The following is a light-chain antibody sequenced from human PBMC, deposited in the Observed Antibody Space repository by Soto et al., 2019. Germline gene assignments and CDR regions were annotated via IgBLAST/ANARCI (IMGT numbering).Light chain of an antibody. J-gene: IGKJ5*01. CDR3: QHLNSYPLIT. Sequence: DIQLTQSPSFLSASVGDRVTITCRASQGMSSYLAWYQQKPGKAPKLLIYAASTLQSGVPSRFSGSGSGTEFTLTISSLQPEDFATYYCQHLNSYPLITFAQGTRLEIK. CDR2: AAS. V-gene: IGKV1-9*01. CDR1: QGMSSY.